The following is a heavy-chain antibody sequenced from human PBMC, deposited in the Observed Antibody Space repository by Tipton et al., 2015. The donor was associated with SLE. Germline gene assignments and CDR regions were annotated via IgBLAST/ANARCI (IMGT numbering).Heavy chain of an antibody. D-gene: IGHD3-10*01. Sequence: TLSLTCTVSGYSISTGYYWAWIRQPPGKGLEWIGNIFYSGDTYYNPSLKSRVTISVDTSKNQFSLKPNSVTAADTAVYYCARDLNWMVHFEEAFDIWGQGTMVTVSS. CDR1: GYSISTGYY. CDR2: IFYSGDT. CDR3: ARDLNWMVHFEEAFDI. J-gene: IGHJ3*02. V-gene: IGHV4-38-2*02.